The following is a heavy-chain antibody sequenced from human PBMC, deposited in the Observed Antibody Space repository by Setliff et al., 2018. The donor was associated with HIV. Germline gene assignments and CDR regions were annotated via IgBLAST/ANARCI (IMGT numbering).Heavy chain of an antibody. V-gene: IGHV1-69*05. Sequence: ASVKVSCKASGGTFSSYAISWVRQAPGQGLEWMGGIIPIFGTANYAQKFQGRVTITTDESTSTAYMELSSLRSEDTAVYYWTWYYGYGYSGSYGPFDIWGQGTMVTVSS. D-gene: IGHD1-26*01. CDR2: IIPIFGTA. CDR3: TWYYGYGYSGSYGPFDI. J-gene: IGHJ3*02. CDR1: GGTFSSYA.